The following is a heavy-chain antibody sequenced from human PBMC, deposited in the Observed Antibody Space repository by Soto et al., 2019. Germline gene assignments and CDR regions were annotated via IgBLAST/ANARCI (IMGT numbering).Heavy chain of an antibody. CDR2: IKSKTDGGTT. Sequence: GGSLRLSCAASGFTFSNAWMNWVRQAPGKGLEWVGRIKSKTDGGTTDYAAPVKGRFTISRDDSKNTLYLQMNSLKTEDTAVYYCTTEPMHCSGGSCSDFQHWGQGTLVTVSS. J-gene: IGHJ1*01. CDR3: TTEPMHCSGGSCSDFQH. D-gene: IGHD2-15*01. CDR1: GFTFSNAW. V-gene: IGHV3-15*07.